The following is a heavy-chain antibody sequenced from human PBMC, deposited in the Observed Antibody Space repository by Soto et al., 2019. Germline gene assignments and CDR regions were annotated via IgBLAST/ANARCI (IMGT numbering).Heavy chain of an antibody. D-gene: IGHD6-13*01. V-gene: IGHV3-30-3*01. CDR2: ISYDGSNK. CDR3: ARGPTFTVYSSSWYDGYYYYGMDV. CDR1: GFTFSSYA. J-gene: IGHJ6*02. Sequence: VQLVESGGGVVQPGRSLRLSCAASGFTFSSYAMHWVRQAPGKGLEWVAVISYDGSNKYYADSVKGRFTISRDNSKNTLYLQMNSLRAEDTAVYYCARGPTFTVYSSSWYDGYYYYGMDVWGQGTTVTVSS.